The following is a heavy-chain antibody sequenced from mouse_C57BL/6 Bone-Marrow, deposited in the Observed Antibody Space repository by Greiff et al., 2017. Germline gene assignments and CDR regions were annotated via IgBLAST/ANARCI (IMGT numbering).Heavy chain of an antibody. CDR3: ARPDGYQAWFAY. J-gene: IGHJ3*01. D-gene: IGHD2-3*01. Sequence: EVKLMESGGDLVKPGGSLKLSCAASGFTFSSYGMSWVRQTPDKRLEWVATISSGGSYTYYPDSVKGRFTISRDNAKNTLYLQMSSLKSEDTAMYYCARPDGYQAWFAYWGQGTLVTVSA. CDR2: ISSGGSYT. CDR1: GFTFSSYG. V-gene: IGHV5-6*01.